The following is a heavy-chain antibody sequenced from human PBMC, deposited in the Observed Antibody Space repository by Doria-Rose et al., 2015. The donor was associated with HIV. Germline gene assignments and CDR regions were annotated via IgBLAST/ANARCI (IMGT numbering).Heavy chain of an antibody. D-gene: IGHD6-13*01. CDR1: GVSLSSPGMG. CDR2: IFSDDER. J-gene: IGHJ4*02. CDR3: ARIKSSRWYHKYYFDF. V-gene: IGHV2-26*01. Sequence: QESGPVPVKPTETLTLTCTVSGVSLSSPGMGVSWIRQPPGKALEWLANIFSDDERSYKTSLKSRLTISRGTSKSQVVLTMTDMGPADTATYYCARIKSSRWYHKYYFDFWGQGTLVIVSA.